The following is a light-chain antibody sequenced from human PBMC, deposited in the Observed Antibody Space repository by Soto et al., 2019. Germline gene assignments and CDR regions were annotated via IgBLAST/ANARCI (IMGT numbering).Light chain of an antibody. V-gene: IGKV1-27*01. Sequence: DIQMTQTPSSLSASVGDRVTITCRASQGISNYLAWYQQKPGKVPKLLIYAASTLQSGVPSRFSGSGSGTDFTLSIISLQPEDVATYYCQKYHSAPRTFGQGTKVEIK. J-gene: IGKJ1*01. CDR2: AAS. CDR1: QGISNY. CDR3: QKYHSAPRT.